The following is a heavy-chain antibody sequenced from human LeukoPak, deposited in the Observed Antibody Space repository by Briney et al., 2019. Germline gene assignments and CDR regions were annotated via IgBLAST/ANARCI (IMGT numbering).Heavy chain of an antibody. CDR1: GGSISSSNW. CDR2: IYHSGST. Sequence: SETLSLTCAVSGGSISSSNWWSWVRQPPGKGLEWIGEIYHSGSTNYNPSLKSRVTISVDKSKNQFSLKLSSVTAADTAVYYCARRMPPLCFGVVGMDVWGKGTTVTVSS. V-gene: IGHV4-4*02. D-gene: IGHD3-3*01. CDR3: ARRMPPLCFGVVGMDV. J-gene: IGHJ6*03.